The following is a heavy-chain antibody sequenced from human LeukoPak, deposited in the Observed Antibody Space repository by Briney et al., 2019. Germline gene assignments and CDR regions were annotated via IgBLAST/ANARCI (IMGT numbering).Heavy chain of an antibody. Sequence: GGSLRLSCAASGFTFSSYAMSWVRLAPGKGLEWVSAISGSGGSTYYADSVKGRFTISRDNSKNTLYLQMNSLRAEDTAVYYCAKDGDPVLLWFGELLRGLYFDYWGQGTLVTVSS. CDR2: ISGSGGST. J-gene: IGHJ4*02. V-gene: IGHV3-23*01. CDR1: GFTFSSYA. D-gene: IGHD3-10*01. CDR3: AKDGDPVLLWFGELLRGLYFDY.